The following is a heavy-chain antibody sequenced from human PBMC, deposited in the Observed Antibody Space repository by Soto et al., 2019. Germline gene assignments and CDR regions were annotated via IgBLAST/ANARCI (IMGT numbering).Heavy chain of an antibody. J-gene: IGHJ4*02. V-gene: IGHV3-33*01. Sequence: GGSLRLSCAASGFTFISYGMHWVLQAPGKGLEWVAVIWYDGSNKYYADPVKGRFTISRDNSKNTLYLQMNSLRAEDTAVYYCARGLRNFIVATTFDYWGQGTLVTVSS. CDR1: GFTFISYG. CDR2: IWYDGSNK. D-gene: IGHD5-12*01. CDR3: ARGLRNFIVATTFDY.